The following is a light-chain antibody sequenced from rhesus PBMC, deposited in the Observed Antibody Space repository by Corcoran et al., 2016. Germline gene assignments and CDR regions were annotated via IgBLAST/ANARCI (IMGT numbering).Light chain of an antibody. V-gene: IGKV1-22*01. CDR2: KAS. CDR1: QSISSW. Sequence: DIQMTQSPSSLSASVGDTVTITCRASQSISSWVDWCQQKPGKAPKLLIYKASSLQSGVPSRFSGSGSGTDFTLTINSLPPEDFATYYWQQYSSSPFTFGPGTKLDIK. CDR3: QQYSSSPFT. J-gene: IGKJ3*01.